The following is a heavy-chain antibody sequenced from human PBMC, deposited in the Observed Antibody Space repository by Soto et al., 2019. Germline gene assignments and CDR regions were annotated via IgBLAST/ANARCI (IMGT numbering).Heavy chain of an antibody. V-gene: IGHV3-66*01. CDR3: AREPWAADY. D-gene: IGHD3-16*01. CDR2: IYSGGST. J-gene: IGHJ4*02. CDR1: GFTVSTKY. Sequence: EVQLVESGGGLVQPGGSLRLSCAASGFTVSTKYMSWVRQAPGKGVEWVSVIYSGGSTFYADSVRGRFTISRDNSKNTVNLQMNSLRAEDTAVYYCAREPWAADYWGQGTLVTVSS.